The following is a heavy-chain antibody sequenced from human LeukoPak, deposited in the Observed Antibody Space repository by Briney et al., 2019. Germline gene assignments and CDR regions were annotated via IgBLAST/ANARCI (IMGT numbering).Heavy chain of an antibody. CDR3: ARGFDWLYPNAFDI. CDR2: FYYTGST. J-gene: IGHJ3*02. V-gene: IGHV4-59*01. Sequence: SETLSLTCTVSGGSISSYYWGWIRQPPGKGLEWIGYFYYTGSTNYNPSLKSRVAISVDTSKNQFSLKLSSVTAADTAVYYCARGFDWLYPNAFDIWGQGTMVTVSS. CDR1: GGSISSYY. D-gene: IGHD3-9*01.